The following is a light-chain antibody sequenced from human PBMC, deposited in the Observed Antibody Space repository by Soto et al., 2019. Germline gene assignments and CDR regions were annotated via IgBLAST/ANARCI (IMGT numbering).Light chain of an antibody. CDR2: DAS. Sequence: DIHMTQSPSTLSASVGDIVTIICLASQNIFTYLAWYQQKPGKAPKLLIFDASTLQSGVPPRFSGSGSGTEFTLTISSLQPDDFATYYCQHYTLYSASFGPGTKVDIK. CDR3: QHYTLYSAS. CDR1: QNIFTY. V-gene: IGKV1-5*02. J-gene: IGKJ3*01.